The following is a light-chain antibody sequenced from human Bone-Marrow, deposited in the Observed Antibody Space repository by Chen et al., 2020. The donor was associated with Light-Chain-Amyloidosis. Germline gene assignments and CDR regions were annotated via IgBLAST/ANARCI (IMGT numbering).Light chain of an antibody. CDR2: DDS. J-gene: IGLJ3*02. Sequence: SYVLTQPSSVSVAPGQTATIACGGNNIGSTSVHWYQQTPGQAPLLVVYDDSYRPSGIPERLSGTNSGNAATLAISRVEAGDEADYYCRVCDRGSDRPVFGGGTKLTVL. V-gene: IGLV3-21*02. CDR1: NIGSTS. CDR3: RVCDRGSDRPV.